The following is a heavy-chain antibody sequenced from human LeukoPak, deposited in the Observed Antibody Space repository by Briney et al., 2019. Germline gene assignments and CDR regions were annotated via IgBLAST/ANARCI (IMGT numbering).Heavy chain of an antibody. CDR1: GFTFSSYS. V-gene: IGHV3-21*01. CDR3: ARDLRYYDSSGHLADY. CDR2: ISSSSSYI. D-gene: IGHD3-22*01. Sequence: PGGCLRLSCAASGFTFSSYSMNWVRQAPGKGLEWVSSISSSSSYIYYADSVKGRFTISRDNAKNSLYLQMNSLRAEDTAVYYCARDLRYYDSSGHLADYWGQGTLVTVSS. J-gene: IGHJ4*02.